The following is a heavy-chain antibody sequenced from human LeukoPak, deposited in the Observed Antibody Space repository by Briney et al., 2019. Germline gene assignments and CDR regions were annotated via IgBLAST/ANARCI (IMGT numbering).Heavy chain of an antibody. CDR2: ISYSGST. CDR1: GGSLRSDY. D-gene: IGHD2-15*01. Sequence: ASETLSLTCTLSGGSLRSDYWTWIRQPPGKGLEWIGYISYSGSTNYNPSFKSRVTISVDTSKNQFSLKLTSVTAADTAIYYCARDSPLPDYWGQGTLVTVSS. J-gene: IGHJ4*02. CDR3: ARDSPLPDY. V-gene: IGHV4-59*01.